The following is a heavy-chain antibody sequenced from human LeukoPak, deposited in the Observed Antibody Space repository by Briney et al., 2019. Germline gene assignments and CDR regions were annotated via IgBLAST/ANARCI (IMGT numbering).Heavy chain of an antibody. CDR1: GYTFTDYY. Sequence: ASVKVSCKASGYTFTDYYIHWVRQAPGQGLEWMGWINPNSRGTNYAQKFQGRVTMTRDMSTTTAYMELTRLRSDDTAVYYCARGLVGGFDPWGLGTLVTLSS. V-gene: IGHV1-2*02. J-gene: IGHJ5*02. CDR3: ARGLVGGFDP. D-gene: IGHD6-6*01. CDR2: INPNSRGT.